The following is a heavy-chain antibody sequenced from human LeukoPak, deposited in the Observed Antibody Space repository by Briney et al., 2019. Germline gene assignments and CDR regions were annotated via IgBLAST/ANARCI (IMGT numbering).Heavy chain of an antibody. Sequence: SVKVSCKASGGTFSSYAISWVRQAPGQGLELMGGIIPIFGTANYAQKFQGRVTITADKSTSTAYMELSSLRSEDTAVYYCARDVCSSTSCYGKDAFDIWGQGTMVTVSS. CDR3: ARDVCSSTSCYGKDAFDI. J-gene: IGHJ3*02. D-gene: IGHD2-2*01. CDR2: IIPIFGTA. V-gene: IGHV1-69*06. CDR1: GGTFSSYA.